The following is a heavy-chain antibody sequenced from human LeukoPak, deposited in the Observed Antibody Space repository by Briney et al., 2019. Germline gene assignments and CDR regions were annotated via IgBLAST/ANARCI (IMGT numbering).Heavy chain of an antibody. Sequence: SETLSLTCAVYGGSFSGYYWSWLRQPPGKGLEWIGEINHSGSTNYNPSLKSRVTISVDTSKNQFSLKLSSVTAADTAVYYCARQSWQWLVPPPYYFDYWGQGTLVTVSS. J-gene: IGHJ4*02. CDR2: INHSGST. D-gene: IGHD6-19*01. CDR1: GGSFSGYY. V-gene: IGHV4-34*01. CDR3: ARQSWQWLVPPPYYFDY.